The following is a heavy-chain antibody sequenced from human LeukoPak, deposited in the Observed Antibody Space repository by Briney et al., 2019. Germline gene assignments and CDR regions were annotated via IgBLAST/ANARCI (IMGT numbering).Heavy chain of an antibody. D-gene: IGHD3-10*01. Sequence: ASVKVSCKASGYTLTTYDIHWVRQATGQGLDWMGWMNPHSSNTGYAQKFQGRVTMTRDTSISTAYMELSSLTSDDTVVYYCTRAPVPGNYWGQGTLVTVSS. J-gene: IGHJ4*02. CDR1: GYTLTTYD. CDR2: MNPHSSNT. V-gene: IGHV1-8*01. CDR3: TRAPVPGNY.